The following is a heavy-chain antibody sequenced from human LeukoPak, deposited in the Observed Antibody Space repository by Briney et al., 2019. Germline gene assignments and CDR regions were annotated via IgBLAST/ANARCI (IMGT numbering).Heavy chain of an antibody. CDR1: GYTFTGYY. Sequence: ASVKVSCKASGYTFTGYYMHWVRQAPGQGLEWMGWINPNSGGTNYAQKFQGRVTMTRDTSISTACMELSRLRSDDTAVYYCARVRIAAAGTALDYWGQGTLVTVSS. CDR3: ARVRIAAAGTALDY. V-gene: IGHV1-2*02. J-gene: IGHJ4*02. D-gene: IGHD6-13*01. CDR2: INPNSGGT.